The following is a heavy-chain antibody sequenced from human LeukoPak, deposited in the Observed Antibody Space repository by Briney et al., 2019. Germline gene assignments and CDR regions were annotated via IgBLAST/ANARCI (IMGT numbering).Heavy chain of an antibody. V-gene: IGHV3-21*01. CDR2: ISSSSSYI. Sequence: GGSLRLSCAASGFTFSSYSMNWVRQAPGKGLEWVSSISSSSSYIYYPDSVKGRFTISRDNAKNSLYLQMNSLRAEDTAVYYCARDRSSDPFDIWGQGAMVTVSS. D-gene: IGHD6-6*01. CDR3: ARDRSSDPFDI. CDR1: GFTFSSYS. J-gene: IGHJ3*02.